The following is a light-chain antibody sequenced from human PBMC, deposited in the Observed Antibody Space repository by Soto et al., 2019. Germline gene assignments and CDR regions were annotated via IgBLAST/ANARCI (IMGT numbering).Light chain of an antibody. CDR2: GAS. V-gene: IGKV3-20*01. CDR1: QSVSINY. J-gene: IGKJ3*01. CDR3: HQYGGAPPFT. Sequence: ETVLTQSPATLSLSPGERATLSCRASQSVSINYLAWYQQEPGQAPRLLIYGASSSAPGIPDRFSGGRSGTDFTIIISRLEPEDFAVYYCHQYGGAPPFTFAPVTKVDI.